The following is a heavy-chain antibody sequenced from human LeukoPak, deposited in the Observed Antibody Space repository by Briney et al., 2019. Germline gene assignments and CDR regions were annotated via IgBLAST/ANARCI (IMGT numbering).Heavy chain of an antibody. CDR2: IYYSGST. Sequence: SGTLSLTCSVSGDSISSSSYYWGWIRQPPGKGLEWIGSIYYSGSTYYNPSLKSRVTISVDTSKNQVSLNLTSVNAADTAVYYCARDLDTNRWVTFDYWGQGALVTVSS. D-gene: IGHD5-18*01. CDR1: GDSISSSSYY. J-gene: IGHJ4*02. CDR3: ARDLDTNRWVTFDY. V-gene: IGHV4-39*07.